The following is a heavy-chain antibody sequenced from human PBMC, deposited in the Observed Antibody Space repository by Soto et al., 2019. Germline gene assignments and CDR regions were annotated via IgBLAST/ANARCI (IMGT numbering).Heavy chain of an antibody. J-gene: IGHJ1*01. D-gene: IGHD6-19*01. CDR2: ISGSGGST. Sequence: GGSLRLSCAASGFTFSSYAMSWVRQAPGKGLEWVSAISGSGGSTYYADSVKGRFTISRDNSKNTLYLQMNSLRAEDTAVYYCARDRKAVAGNPEYFQHWGQGTLVTAST. CDR3: ARDRKAVAGNPEYFQH. V-gene: IGHV3-23*01. CDR1: GFTFSSYA.